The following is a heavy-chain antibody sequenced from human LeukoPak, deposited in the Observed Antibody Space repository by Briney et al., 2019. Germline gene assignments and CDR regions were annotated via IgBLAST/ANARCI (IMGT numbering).Heavy chain of an antibody. CDR2: INPNSGGN. D-gene: IGHD4-23*01. CDR3: ARVRNGSNSADY. V-gene: IGHV1-2*02. J-gene: IGHJ4*02. Sequence: GASMKVSFKASGYTFTGHFVHWVRQAPGQGLEWMGWINPNSGGNNYVQKFQGRVTMTTDTSISTAYMELSRLTSDDTALYYCARVRNGSNSADYWGQGTLVTVSS. CDR1: GYTFTGHF.